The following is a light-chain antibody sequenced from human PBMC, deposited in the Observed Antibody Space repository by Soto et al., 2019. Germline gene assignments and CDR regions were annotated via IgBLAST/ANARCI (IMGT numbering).Light chain of an antibody. CDR2: DAS. V-gene: IGKV1-5*01. J-gene: IGKJ2*01. Sequence: DIQMTQSPSTLSASVGDRVTIACRASQSIDSWLAWYQQKPGKAPKFLIYDASDLESGVPSRFSGSGSGTEFTLTISSPQPDDFATYYCQQYRGKPFTFGQGTKVEIK. CDR3: QQYRGKPFT. CDR1: QSIDSW.